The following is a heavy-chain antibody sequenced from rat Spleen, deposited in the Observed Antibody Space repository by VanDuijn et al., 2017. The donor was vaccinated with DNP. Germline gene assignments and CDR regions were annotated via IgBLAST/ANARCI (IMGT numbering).Heavy chain of an antibody. CDR2: INIDCSKT. D-gene: IGHD1-4*01. J-gene: IGHJ2*01. V-gene: IGHV5S13*01. CDR1: GFTFSNYG. CDR3: AGRPPPTRGPFDY. Sequence: EVQLVESGGGLVQPGRSLKLSCAASGFTFSNYGMAWVRQAPTKGLEWVASINIDCSKTFYPDAVKGRFVISRDNANSTLNLQMDSLRSEDTATYYCAGRPPPTRGPFDYWGQGVTVTVSS.